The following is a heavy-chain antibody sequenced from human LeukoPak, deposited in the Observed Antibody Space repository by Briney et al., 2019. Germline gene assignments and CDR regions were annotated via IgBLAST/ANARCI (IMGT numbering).Heavy chain of an antibody. CDR2: IYPGDSDI. CDR1: GYSFISCW. CDR3: ARLSNPGSMGAFDV. Sequence: GESLKISCKASGYSFISCWIAWVRQMPGKGLEWVGIIYPGDSDIRYSPSLQGQVAFSVDKSISTAYLQWSSLKASDTAMYSCARLSNPGSMGAFDVWGQGTMVTVSS. V-gene: IGHV5-51*01. D-gene: IGHD2/OR15-2a*01. J-gene: IGHJ3*01.